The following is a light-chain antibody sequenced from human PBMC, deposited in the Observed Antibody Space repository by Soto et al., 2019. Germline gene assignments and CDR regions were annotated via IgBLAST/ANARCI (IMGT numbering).Light chain of an antibody. J-gene: IGLJ1*01. Sequence: QSVLTQPPSASGSPGQSVTISCTGTSSDVGGYNYVSWYQQHPGKAPKLMIYEVSKRPSGVPDRFSGSKSGNTASLTVSGLQAEDEADYYCCSYAGSNLHYVFGLGTKVTVL. CDR1: SSDVGGYNY. CDR3: CSYAGSNLHYV. CDR2: EVS. V-gene: IGLV2-8*01.